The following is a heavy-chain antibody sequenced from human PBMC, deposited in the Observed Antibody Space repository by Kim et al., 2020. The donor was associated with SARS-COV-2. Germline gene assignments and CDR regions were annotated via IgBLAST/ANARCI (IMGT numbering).Heavy chain of an antibody. J-gene: IGHJ4*02. V-gene: IGHV3-11*06. Sequence: DSVKGRFTISRDNAEKSVYLQMNSLRAEDTAVYYCARGVRVTAAAIYYFDYWGQGVMVTVSS. D-gene: IGHD2-2*02. CDR3: ARGVRVTAAAIYYFDY.